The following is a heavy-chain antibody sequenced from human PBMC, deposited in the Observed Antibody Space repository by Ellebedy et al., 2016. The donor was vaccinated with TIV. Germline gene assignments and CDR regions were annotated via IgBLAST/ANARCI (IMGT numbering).Heavy chain of an antibody. CDR1: GFTFSSYW. J-gene: IGHJ6*02. Sequence: PGGSLRLSCAASGFTFSSYWMHWVRQAPGKGLVWVSRINTDVSSTSYAGSVKGRFTISRDNAENTLYLQMNSLTDEDTAVYYCARGASWELRAPYYYYGMDVWGQGTTVTVSS. D-gene: IGHD1-26*01. CDR2: INTDVSST. CDR3: ARGASWELRAPYYYYGMDV. V-gene: IGHV3-74*01.